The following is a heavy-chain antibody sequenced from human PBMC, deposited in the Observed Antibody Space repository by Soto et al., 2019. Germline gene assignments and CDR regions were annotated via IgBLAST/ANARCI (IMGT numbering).Heavy chain of an antibody. CDR3: ATGVGYCSSTSCYNAANYYYYGMDV. Sequence: ASVKVSCKASGGTFSSYAISWVRQAPGQGLEWMGGIIPIFGTANYAQKFQGRVTITADESTSTAYMELSSLRSEDTAVYYCATGVGYCSSTSCYNAANYYYYGMDVWGQGTTVTVS. CDR1: GGTFSSYA. CDR2: IIPIFGTA. V-gene: IGHV1-69*13. D-gene: IGHD2-2*02. J-gene: IGHJ6*02.